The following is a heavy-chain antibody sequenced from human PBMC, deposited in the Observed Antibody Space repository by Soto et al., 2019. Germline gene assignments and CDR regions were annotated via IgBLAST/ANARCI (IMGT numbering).Heavy chain of an antibody. J-gene: IGHJ4*02. Sequence: EVQLVESGGGLVQPGGSLRLSCAASGFTFSNYWMSWVRQAPGKGLEWVAKINQGGSEKWSADSVKGRFTISRDNAKNSLYLQLNSLGAEDTAVYYCVKDDGDYSFYYWGQGTLVTVSS. D-gene: IGHD4-17*01. CDR1: GFTFSNYW. V-gene: IGHV3-7*03. CDR3: VKDDGDYSFYY. CDR2: INQGGSEK.